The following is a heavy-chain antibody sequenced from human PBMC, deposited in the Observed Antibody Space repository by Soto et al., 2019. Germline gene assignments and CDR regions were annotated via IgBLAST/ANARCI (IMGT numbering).Heavy chain of an antibody. CDR1: GFSLSTTGVG. Sequence: QITLKESGPTLVKPTQTLTLTCSFSGFSLSTTGVGVGWIRQSPGKALEWLAIIYWDNDKRYSPSLKSRVTITKDTSKTQVVLTVTNIDPVDTGTYYCARSLWFGELHWGQGALVTVSS. V-gene: IGHV2-5*02. D-gene: IGHD3-10*01. CDR3: ARSLWFGELH. J-gene: IGHJ4*02. CDR2: IYWDNDK.